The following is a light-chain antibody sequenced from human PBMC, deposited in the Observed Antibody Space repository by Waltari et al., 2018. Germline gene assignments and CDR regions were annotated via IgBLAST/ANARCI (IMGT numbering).Light chain of an antibody. Sequence: EIVMTQSPATLSVSPGERATLSCGASQSVTTNLAWYQQKPGQAPRLLIYGASTRATGIPARFSGSGSGTEFTLTISGTQSGDFAIYYCQQYNNWPPLFTFGPGTRVDFK. J-gene: IGKJ3*01. V-gene: IGKV3-15*01. CDR2: GAS. CDR1: QSVTTN. CDR3: QQYNNWPPLFT.